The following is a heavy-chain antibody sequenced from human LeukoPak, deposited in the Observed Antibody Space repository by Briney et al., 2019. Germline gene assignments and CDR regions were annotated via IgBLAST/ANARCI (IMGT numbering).Heavy chain of an antibody. J-gene: IGHJ5*02. CDR3: ARERAVGATTSWFDP. V-gene: IGHV1-3*04. D-gene: IGHD1-26*01. Sequence: ASVKVSCKASGYTFTSYAMHWVRQAPGQRLEWMGWINTGNGNTKYSQKFQGRVTFTKDTSASTASMELSNLRSEETAMYDCARERAVGATTSWFDPWGQGTLVTVSS. CDR2: INTGNGNT. CDR1: GYTFTSYA.